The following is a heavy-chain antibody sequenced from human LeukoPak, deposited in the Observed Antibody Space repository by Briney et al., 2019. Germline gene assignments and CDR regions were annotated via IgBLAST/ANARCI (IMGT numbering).Heavy chain of an antibody. J-gene: IGHJ5*02. D-gene: IGHD2-2*01. CDR2: ISGSGGGT. CDR1: GFTFSSYA. Sequence: GGSLRLSCAASGFTFSSYAMSWVRQAPGKWLEWVSAISGSGGGTYYADSVKGQFTISRDNSKNTLYLQMDSLRAEDTAVYYCAKGAWDCSSTSCYFNWFDPWGQGTLVTVSS. CDR3: AKGAWDCSSTSCYFNWFDP. V-gene: IGHV3-23*01.